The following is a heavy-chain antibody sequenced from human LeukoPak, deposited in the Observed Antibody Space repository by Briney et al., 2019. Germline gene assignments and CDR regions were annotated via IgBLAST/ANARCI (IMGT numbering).Heavy chain of an antibody. CDR3: ARERVGANDGVDY. D-gene: IGHD1-26*01. Sequence: ASVKVSCKASGYTFTGYYMHWVRQAPGQGLEWMGRINPNSGGTNYAQKFQGRVTMTRDTSISTAYMELSRLRSDDTAVYYCARERVGANDGVDYWGQGTLVTVSS. J-gene: IGHJ4*02. V-gene: IGHV1-2*06. CDR1: GYTFTGYY. CDR2: INPNSGGT.